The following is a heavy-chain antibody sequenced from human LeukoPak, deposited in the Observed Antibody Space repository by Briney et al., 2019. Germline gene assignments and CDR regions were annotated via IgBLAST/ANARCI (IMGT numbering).Heavy chain of an antibody. J-gene: IGHJ4*02. V-gene: IGHV3-21*01. CDR3: ARSVYGDPGGSDAIDY. CDR2: ISSRSTYV. D-gene: IGHD4-17*01. CDR1: GFTFSSYT. Sequence: GGSLRLSCAASGFTFSSYTMNWVRQAPGKGLEWVSSISSRSTYVQYADSVKGRFTISRDNAKNSLYLQMDRLRAEDTAVYYCARSVYGDPGGSDAIDYWGQGTLVTVSS.